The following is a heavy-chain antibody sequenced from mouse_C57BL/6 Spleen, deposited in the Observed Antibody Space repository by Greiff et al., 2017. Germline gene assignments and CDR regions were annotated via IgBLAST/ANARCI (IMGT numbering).Heavy chain of an antibody. V-gene: IGHV3-6*01. Sequence: EVKLQESGPGLVKPSQSLSLTCSVTGYSITSGYYWNWIRQFPGNKLEWMGYISYDGSNNYNPSLKNRISITRDTSKNQFFLKLNSVTTEDTATYYCARGGGYYNYAMDYWGQGTSVTVSS. CDR1: GYSITSGYY. J-gene: IGHJ4*01. CDR3: ARGGGYYNYAMDY. CDR2: ISYDGSN. D-gene: IGHD2-3*01.